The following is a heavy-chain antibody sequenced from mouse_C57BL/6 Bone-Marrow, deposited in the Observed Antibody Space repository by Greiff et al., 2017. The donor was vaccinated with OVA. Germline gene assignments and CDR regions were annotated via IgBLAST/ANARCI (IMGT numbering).Heavy chain of an antibody. CDR2: IDPSDSYT. CDR3: AEALYYGSSWAMDY. V-gene: IGHV1-59*01. J-gene: IGHJ4*01. D-gene: IGHD1-1*01. Sequence: VQLQQPGAELVRPGTSVKLSCKASGYTFTSYWMHWVKQRPGQGLEWIGVIDPSDSYTNYNQKFKGKATLTVDTSSSTAYMQLSSLTSEDSAVYDCAEALYYGSSWAMDYWGQGTSVTVSS. CDR1: GYTFTSYW.